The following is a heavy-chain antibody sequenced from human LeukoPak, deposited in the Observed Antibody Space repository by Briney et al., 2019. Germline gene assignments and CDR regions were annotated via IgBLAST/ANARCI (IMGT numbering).Heavy chain of an antibody. Sequence: SETLSLTCPVYGGSFSGYYWSWIRQPPGKGLEWIGEINHSGSTNYNPSLKSRVTISVDTSKNQFSLKLSSVTAADTAVYYCACPDYWGQGTLVTVSS. CDR3: ACPDY. CDR2: INHSGST. CDR1: GGSFSGYY. V-gene: IGHV4-34*01. J-gene: IGHJ4*02.